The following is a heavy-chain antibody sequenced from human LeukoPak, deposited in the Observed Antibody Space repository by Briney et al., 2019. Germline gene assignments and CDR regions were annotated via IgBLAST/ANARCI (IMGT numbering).Heavy chain of an antibody. CDR1: GFTFSSYA. J-gene: IGHJ4*02. D-gene: IGHD3-22*01. Sequence: GGSLRLSCAASGFTFSSYAMNWVRQAPGKGMEWVSAISGSGGSTYYADSVKGRFTISRDNSKNTLYLQMNSLRAEDTAVYYCARTSPPDYYDSSGYYYWGQGTLVTVSS. CDR2: ISGSGGST. V-gene: IGHV3-23*01. CDR3: ARTSPPDYYDSSGYYY.